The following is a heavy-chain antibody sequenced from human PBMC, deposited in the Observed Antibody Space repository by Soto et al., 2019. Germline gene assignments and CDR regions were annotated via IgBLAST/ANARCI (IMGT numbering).Heavy chain of an antibody. Sequence: PGGSLRLSCAASGFTFSYFPMSWVRQAPGRGLEWISAISGSGADTYYADSVKGRVTISRDNSKNTVYMQMNSLRADDTAVYYCVKEVSGYGILGFDHWGQGTLVTVSS. D-gene: IGHD5-12*01. CDR3: VKEVSGYGILGFDH. J-gene: IGHJ4*02. CDR2: ISGSGADT. V-gene: IGHV3-23*01. CDR1: GFTFSYFP.